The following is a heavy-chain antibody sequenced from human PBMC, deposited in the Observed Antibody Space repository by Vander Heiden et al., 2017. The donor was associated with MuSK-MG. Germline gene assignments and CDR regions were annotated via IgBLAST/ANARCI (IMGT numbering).Heavy chain of an antibody. CDR2: IRSKANRYAT. Sequence: EVQLVESGGGLVQPGGSLKLSCAASGFTFSGSAMHWVRQASGKGLEWVGRIRSKANRYATAYAASVKGRFTTSRDDSKNTAYLQMNSLKTEDTAVYYCTSPPYYFGGQGTLVTVSS. V-gene: IGHV3-73*01. D-gene: IGHD3-10*01. CDR1: GFTFSGSA. CDR3: TSPPYYF. J-gene: IGHJ4*02.